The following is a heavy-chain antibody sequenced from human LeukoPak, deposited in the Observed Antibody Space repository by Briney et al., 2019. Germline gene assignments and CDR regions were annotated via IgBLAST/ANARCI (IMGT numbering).Heavy chain of an antibody. V-gene: IGHV4-39*07. D-gene: IGHD3-22*01. Sequence: PSETLSLTCTVSGGSISSSSYYWGWIRQPPGKGLEWIGSIYYSGSTYYNPSLKSRVTISVDTSKNQFSLKLSSVTAADTAVYYCARLRYDSSGYDYWGQGTLVTVSS. CDR2: IYYSGST. J-gene: IGHJ4*02. CDR1: GGSISSSSYY. CDR3: ARLRYDSSGYDY.